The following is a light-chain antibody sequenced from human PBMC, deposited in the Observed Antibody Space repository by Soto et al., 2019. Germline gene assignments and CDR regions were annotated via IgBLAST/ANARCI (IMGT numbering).Light chain of an antibody. Sequence: EIVLTQSPGTLSLSPGERATLSCRASQSVSSSYLAWYQQKPGQAPRLLIYGASSRATSIPDRFSGSGSGTDFTLTISRLEPEDFAVYYCQQYGSSPVTFGQGTKVEIK. CDR1: QSVSSSY. V-gene: IGKV3-20*01. CDR2: GAS. CDR3: QQYGSSPVT. J-gene: IGKJ1*01.